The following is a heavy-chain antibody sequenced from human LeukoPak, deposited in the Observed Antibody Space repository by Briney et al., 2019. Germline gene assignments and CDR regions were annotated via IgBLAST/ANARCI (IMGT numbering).Heavy chain of an antibody. J-gene: IGHJ6*03. Sequence: SETLSLTCAVYGGSFSGYYWSWIRQPPGKGLEWIGEINHSGSTNYNPSLKSRVTISVDTSKNQFSLKLSSVTAADTAVYYCAGGSYSGAYYYYYYMDVWGKGTTVTVSS. CDR1: GGSFSGYY. V-gene: IGHV4-34*01. CDR2: INHSGST. D-gene: IGHD1-26*01. CDR3: AGGSYSGAYYYYYYMDV.